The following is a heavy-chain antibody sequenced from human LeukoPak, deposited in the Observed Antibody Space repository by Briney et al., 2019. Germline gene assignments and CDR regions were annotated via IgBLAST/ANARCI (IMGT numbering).Heavy chain of an antibody. V-gene: IGHV3-53*01. CDR2: IYSGGST. CDR3: ARAPELRYFDWLFQAGYFDY. D-gene: IGHD3-9*01. CDR1: GFTVGSNY. Sequence: GGSLRLSCAASGFTVGSNYMSWVRQAPGKGLEWVSVIYSGGSTYYADSVKGRFTISRDNAKNSLYLQMNSLRAEDTAVYYCARAPELRYFDWLFQAGYFDYWGQGTLVTVSS. J-gene: IGHJ4*02.